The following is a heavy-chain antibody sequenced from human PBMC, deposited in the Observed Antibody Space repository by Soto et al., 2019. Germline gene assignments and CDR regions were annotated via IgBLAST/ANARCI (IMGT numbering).Heavy chain of an antibody. D-gene: IGHD3-16*01. CDR2: INHSGST. CDR1: GGSFSGYY. V-gene: IGHV4-34*01. J-gene: IGHJ6*02. Sequence: QVQLQQWGAGLLKPSETLSLTCAVYGGSFSGYYWSWIRQPPGKGLEWIGEINHSGSTNYNPSLKGRVTISVDTSKNQFSLKLSSVTAADTAVYYCAREAGGGMDVWGQGTTVTVSS. CDR3: AREAGGGMDV.